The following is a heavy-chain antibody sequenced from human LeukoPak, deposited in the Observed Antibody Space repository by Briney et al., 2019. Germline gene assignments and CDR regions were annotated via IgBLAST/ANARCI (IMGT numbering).Heavy chain of an antibody. V-gene: IGHV3-23*01. CDR3: AKGAGTHYDFWSGPDEYFQH. J-gene: IGHJ1*01. CDR1: GFTFSSYA. CDR2: ISGSGGST. D-gene: IGHD3-3*01. Sequence: TGGSLRLSCAASGFTFSSYAMSWVRQAPGKGLEWVSAISGSGGSTYYADSVKGRFTISRDNSKNTLYLQMNSLRAEDTAVYYCAKGAGTHYDFWSGPDEYFQHWGQGTLVTVSS.